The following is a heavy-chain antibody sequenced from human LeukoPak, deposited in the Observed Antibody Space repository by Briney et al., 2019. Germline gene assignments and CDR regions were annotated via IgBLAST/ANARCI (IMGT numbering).Heavy chain of an antibody. CDR3: ARDRDESSGWSDY. CDR1: GYTFTNNA. Sequence: ASVKVSCKTSGYTFTNNAINWVRQAPGQGLEWMGWINPNSGGTNYAQKFQGRVTMTRDTSISTAYMELSRLRPDDTAVYYCARDRDESSGWSDYWGQGTLVTVSS. V-gene: IGHV1-2*02. CDR2: INPNSGGT. J-gene: IGHJ4*02. D-gene: IGHD6-19*01.